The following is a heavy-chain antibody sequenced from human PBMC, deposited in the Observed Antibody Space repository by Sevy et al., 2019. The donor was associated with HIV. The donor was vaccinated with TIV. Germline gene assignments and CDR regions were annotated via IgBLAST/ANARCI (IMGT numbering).Heavy chain of an antibody. V-gene: IGHV4-4*07. D-gene: IGHD6-13*01. CDR1: DGSISSYY. CDR2: IYTSGST. CDR3: ARVSSPGIAAGDHAFDY. J-gene: IGHJ4*02. Sequence: SETLSLTCTVSDGSISSYYWSWIRQPAGKGLEWIGRIYTSGSTNYNPSLKSRVTMSVDTSKNQFSLKLSSVTAADTAVYYCARVSSPGIAAGDHAFDYWGQGTLVTVSS.